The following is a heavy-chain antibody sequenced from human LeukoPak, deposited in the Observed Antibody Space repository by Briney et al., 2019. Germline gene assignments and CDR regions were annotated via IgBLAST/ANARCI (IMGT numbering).Heavy chain of an antibody. CDR1: GFTFSSYA. V-gene: IGHV3-30-3*01. J-gene: IGHJ4*02. CDR2: ISYDGSNK. Sequence: SGRSLRLSCAASGFTFSSYAMHWVRQAPGKGLGWVAVISYDGSNKYYADSVKGRFTISRDNSKNTLYLQMNSLRAEDTAVYYCARGGPGSITMIVVVIKYYFDYWGQGTLVTVSS. CDR3: ARGGPGSITMIVVVIKYYFDY. D-gene: IGHD3-22*01.